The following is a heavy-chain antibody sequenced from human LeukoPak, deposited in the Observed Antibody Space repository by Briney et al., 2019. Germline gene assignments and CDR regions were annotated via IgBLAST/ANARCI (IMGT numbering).Heavy chain of an antibody. V-gene: IGHV3-21*01. CDR1: GFSFSTYS. Sequence: PGGSLRLSCAASGFSFSTYSMNWVRQAPGKGLEWASSISSSSSYIYYADSVKGRFTISRDNAKNSLYLQMNSLRAEDTAVYYCARDSGFGVATGWGQGTLVTVSS. CDR3: ARDSGFGVATG. D-gene: IGHD3-3*01. CDR2: ISSSSSYI. J-gene: IGHJ4*02.